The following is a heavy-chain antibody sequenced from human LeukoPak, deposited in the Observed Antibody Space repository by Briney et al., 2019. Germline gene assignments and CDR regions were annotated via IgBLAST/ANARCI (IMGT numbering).Heavy chain of an antibody. J-gene: IGHJ5*02. Sequence: GASVKVSCKASGYTFSNYGISWVRQVPGQGLEWMGWINPNSGGTNYAQKFQGRVTMTRDTSISTAYMELSRLRSDDTAVYYCARDGRYSYGGNWFDPWGQGTLVTVSS. CDR2: INPNSGGT. CDR1: GYTFSNYG. CDR3: ARDGRYSYGGNWFDP. D-gene: IGHD5-18*01. V-gene: IGHV1-2*02.